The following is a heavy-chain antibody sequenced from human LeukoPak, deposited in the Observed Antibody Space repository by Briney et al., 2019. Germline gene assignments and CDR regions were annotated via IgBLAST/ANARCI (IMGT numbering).Heavy chain of an antibody. D-gene: IGHD3-22*01. Sequence: SETLSLTCTVSGGSISSGDYSWSWIRQPPGKGLEWIGYIYYSGSTYYNPSLKSRVTISVDTSKNQFSLKLSSVTAADTAVYYCAREKRYYDSSGYHTEDYWGQGTLVTVSS. J-gene: IGHJ4*02. CDR3: AREKRYYDSSGYHTEDY. V-gene: IGHV4-30-4*01. CDR2: IYYSGST. CDR1: GGSISSGDYS.